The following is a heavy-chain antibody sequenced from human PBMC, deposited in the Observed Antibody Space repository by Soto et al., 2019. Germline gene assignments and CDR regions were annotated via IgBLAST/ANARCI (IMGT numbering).Heavy chain of an antibody. D-gene: IGHD3-22*01. CDR3: ASSGYYYFDY. CDR1: GGSISSYY. J-gene: IGHJ4*02. Sequence: PSETLSLTCTVSGGSISSYYWSWIRQPPGKGLEWIGYIYYSGSTNYNPSLKSRVTISVDTSKNQFSLKLSSVTAADMAVYYCASSGYYYFDYWGQGTLVTVSS. CDR2: IYYSGST. V-gene: IGHV4-59*01.